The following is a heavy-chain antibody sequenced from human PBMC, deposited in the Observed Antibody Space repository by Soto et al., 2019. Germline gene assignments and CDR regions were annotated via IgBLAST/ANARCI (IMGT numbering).Heavy chain of an antibody. Sequence: PSETLSLTCTVSGGSISSGGYYWSWIRQHPGKGLEWIGYIYYSGSTYYNPSLKSRVTISVDTSKNQFSLKLSSVTAADTAGYYCARDQGTTRYYYYYMDVWGKGTTVTVSS. V-gene: IGHV4-31*03. CDR2: IYYSGST. CDR1: GGSISSGGYY. D-gene: IGHD3-3*01. CDR3: ARDQGTTRYYYYYMDV. J-gene: IGHJ6*03.